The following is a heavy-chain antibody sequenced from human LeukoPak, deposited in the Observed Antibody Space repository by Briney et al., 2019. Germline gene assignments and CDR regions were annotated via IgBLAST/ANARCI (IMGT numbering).Heavy chain of an antibody. CDR2: ISGSDDGT. CDR1: GFSFSDSY. V-gene: IGHV3-23*01. CDR3: AIRGGYWAWAH. Sequence: PGGSLRLSCAASGFSFSDSYMTSVRQIPGKGLEWVLAISGSDDGTYYADSVKGRFTISRDNSKNTLYLQMSTLRAEDTAVYYCAIRGGYWAWAHWGQGTLVTVSS. D-gene: IGHD1-26*01. J-gene: IGHJ1*01.